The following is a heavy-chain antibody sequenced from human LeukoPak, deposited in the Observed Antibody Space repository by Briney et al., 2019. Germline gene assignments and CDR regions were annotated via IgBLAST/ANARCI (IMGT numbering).Heavy chain of an antibody. D-gene: IGHD3-10*01. J-gene: IGHJ4*02. V-gene: IGHV3-48*03. CDR2: INGSASTT. CDR1: GFRFSSYE. CDR3: ARDASYHYGSGSYDDY. Sequence: GGSLRLSCAASGFRFSSYEMIWVRQAPGKGLEWVSHINGSASTTYYADSVKGRFTISRDNAKNSLYLQMNSLRAEDTAIYYCARDASYHYGSGSYDDYWGQGTLVTVSS.